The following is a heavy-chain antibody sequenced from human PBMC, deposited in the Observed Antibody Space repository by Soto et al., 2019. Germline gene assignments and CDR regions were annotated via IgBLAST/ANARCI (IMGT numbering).Heavy chain of an antibody. CDR3: ARDLDY. Sequence: QVQVVESGGGVVQPGRSLRLSCAASGFTFSSYAMHWVRQAPGKGLEWVAVISYDGSNKYYADSVKGRFTISRDNSKNTLYLQMNSLRAEDTAVYYCARDLDYWGQGTLVTVSS. J-gene: IGHJ4*02. CDR2: ISYDGSNK. CDR1: GFTFSSYA. V-gene: IGHV3-30-3*01.